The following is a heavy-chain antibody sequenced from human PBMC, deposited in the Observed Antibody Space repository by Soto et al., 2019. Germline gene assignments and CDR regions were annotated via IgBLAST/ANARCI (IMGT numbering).Heavy chain of an antibody. CDR3: ARDGLITGTSYGMDV. D-gene: IGHD1-7*01. Sequence: SVKVSCKASGGTFSSYAISWVRQAPGQGLEWMGGIIPIFGTANYAQKFQGRVTITADESTSTAYMELSSLRSEDTAVYYCARDGLITGTSYGMDVSGQGSRVTASS. CDR1: GGTFSSYA. J-gene: IGHJ6*02. CDR2: IIPIFGTA. V-gene: IGHV1-69*13.